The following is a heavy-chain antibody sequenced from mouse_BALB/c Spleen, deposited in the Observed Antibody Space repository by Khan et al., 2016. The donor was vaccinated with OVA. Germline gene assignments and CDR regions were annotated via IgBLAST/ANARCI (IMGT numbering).Heavy chain of an antibody. Sequence: VQLQQSGPDLVKPGASVKMSCKASGYTFTNYVIHWVKQKPGQGLEWIGYINPYNDGIRYNEKFKGKATLTSDKSSSTAYMELSSLTSEDAAVYYRSREASNGDFSFAYWGQGTLVTVSA. CDR2: INPYNDGI. CDR1: GYTFTNYV. J-gene: IGHJ3*01. CDR3: SREASNGDFSFAY. D-gene: IGHD4-1*01. V-gene: IGHV1S136*01.